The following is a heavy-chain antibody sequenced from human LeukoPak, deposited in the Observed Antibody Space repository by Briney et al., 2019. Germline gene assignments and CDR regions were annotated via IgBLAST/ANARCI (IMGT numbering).Heavy chain of an antibody. D-gene: IGHD6-13*01. J-gene: IGHJ3*02. Sequence: SQTLSLTCTVSGGSISSYYWSWIRQPPGKGLKGLGYIYSTGSTNYNPSLTSRVTMSVDTSKNQFSLKVRSVTAADTAVYYCARRPIAAPPRHAFDIWGQGTMVSVSS. V-gene: IGHV4-59*01. CDR1: GGSISSYY. CDR2: IYSTGST. CDR3: ARRPIAAPPRHAFDI.